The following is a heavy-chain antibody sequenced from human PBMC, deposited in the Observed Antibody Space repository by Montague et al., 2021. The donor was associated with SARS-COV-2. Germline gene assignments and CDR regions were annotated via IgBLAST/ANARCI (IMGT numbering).Heavy chain of an antibody. Sequence: SETLSLTCTVSGGSISSSNYYWDWIRQPPGKGLEWIGSIYDSGGTYYNPSLKSRVTISVDTSKNHFSPKLSSVTAADTAVYYCARRGRKLLPVATTIGGFDIWGQGTMVTVSS. CDR2: IYDSGGT. J-gene: IGHJ3*02. CDR1: GGSISSSNYY. CDR3: ARRGRKLLPVATTIGGFDI. D-gene: IGHD5-12*01. V-gene: IGHV4-39*02.